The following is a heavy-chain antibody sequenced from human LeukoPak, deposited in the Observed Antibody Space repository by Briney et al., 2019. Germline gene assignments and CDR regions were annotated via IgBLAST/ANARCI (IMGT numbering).Heavy chain of an antibody. V-gene: IGHV1-2*02. J-gene: IGHJ6*03. CDR1: GYTFTGHY. Sequence: ASVKVSCKASGYTFTGHYMHWVRQAPGQGLEWMGWINPNSGGTNYAQKFQGRVTMTRDTSISTAYMELSRLRSDDTAVYYCARESVDTAQYYYYMDVWGKGTTVTISS. CDR2: INPNSGGT. D-gene: IGHD5-18*01. CDR3: ARESVDTAQYYYYMDV.